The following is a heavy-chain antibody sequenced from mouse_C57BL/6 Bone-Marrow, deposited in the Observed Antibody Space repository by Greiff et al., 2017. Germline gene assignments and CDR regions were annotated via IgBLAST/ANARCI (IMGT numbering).Heavy chain of an antibody. CDR2: IYPGSGST. CDR1: GYTFTSYW. J-gene: IGHJ2*01. CDR3: AGDYYGSSYLYYFDY. D-gene: IGHD1-1*01. V-gene: IGHV1-55*01. Sequence: QVHVKQPGAELVKPGASVKMSCKASGYTFTSYWITWVKQRPGQGLEWIGDIYPGSGSTNYNEKFKSKATLTVATSSSTAYMQLSSLTSRDSAVYYCAGDYYGSSYLYYFDYWGQGTTLTVSS.